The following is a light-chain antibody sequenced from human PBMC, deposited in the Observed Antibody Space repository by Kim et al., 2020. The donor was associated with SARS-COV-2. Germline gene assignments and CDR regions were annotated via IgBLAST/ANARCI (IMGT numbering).Light chain of an antibody. CDR2: GKN. CDR3: NSRDSSGNHWV. CDR1: SLRSYF. J-gene: IGLJ3*02. V-gene: IGLV3-19*01. Sequence: SSELTQDPAVSVALGQTVRITCQGDSLRSYFASWYQQKPGQAPVLVVYGKNNRPSGIPDRLSGSNSGNTASLTITGAQAGDEADYYCNSRDSSGNHWVFGGGTQLTVL.